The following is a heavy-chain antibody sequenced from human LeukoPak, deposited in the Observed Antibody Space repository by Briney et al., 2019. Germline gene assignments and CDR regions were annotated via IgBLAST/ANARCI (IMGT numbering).Heavy chain of an antibody. D-gene: IGHD3-16*01. V-gene: IGHV4-34*01. J-gene: IGHJ4*02. CDR1: GGSFSAYY. Sequence: PSETLSLTCAVYGGSFSAYYWSWIRQSPGKGLEWIGEVNHSGGANSNPSLKSRVTISVDTFKNEFSLKLTSVTAADTAVYYCARESERGSYFDYWGQGTLVTVSS. CDR3: ARESERGSYFDY. CDR2: VNHSGGA.